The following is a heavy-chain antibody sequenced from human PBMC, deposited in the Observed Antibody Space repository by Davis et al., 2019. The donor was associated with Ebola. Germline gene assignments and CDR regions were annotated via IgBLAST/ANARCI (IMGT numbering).Heavy chain of an antibody. Sequence: ASVKVSCKASGYTFTSYYMHWVRQAPGQGLEWMGWISAYNGNTNYAQKLQGRVTMTTDTSTSTAYMELRSLRSDDTAVYYCARGLSIAAAHYYYYGMDVWGQGATVTVSS. J-gene: IGHJ6*02. CDR3: ARGLSIAAAHYYYYGMDV. D-gene: IGHD6-13*01. V-gene: IGHV1-18*04. CDR2: ISAYNGNT. CDR1: GYTFTSYY.